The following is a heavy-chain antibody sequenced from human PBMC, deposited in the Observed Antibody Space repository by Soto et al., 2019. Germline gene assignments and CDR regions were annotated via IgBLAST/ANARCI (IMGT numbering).Heavy chain of an antibody. Sequence: GGSLRLSCAGSGFTFSNYAMSWVRQAPGKGLAWVSAISGSGGSTYYADSVKGRFTISRDNSKNTLYLQMNSLRAEDTALYYCAKLPHYDFWSGSHTYWFDPWGQGTLVTVSS. CDR3: AKLPHYDFWSGSHTYWFDP. D-gene: IGHD3-3*01. J-gene: IGHJ5*02. CDR2: ISGSGGST. CDR1: GFTFSNYA. V-gene: IGHV3-23*01.